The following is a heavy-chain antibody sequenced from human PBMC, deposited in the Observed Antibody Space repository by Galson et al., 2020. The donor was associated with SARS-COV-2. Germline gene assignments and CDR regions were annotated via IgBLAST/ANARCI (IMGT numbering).Heavy chain of an antibody. Sequence: ASVKVSCKASGGTFSSYAISWVRPAPGQGLEWMGGIIPIFGTANYAQKFQGRVTITTDESTSTAYMELSSLRSEDTAVYYCASRRGIDYDSSGYLLGYFDLWGRGTLVTVSS. V-gene: IGHV1-69*05. CDR1: GGTFSSYA. J-gene: IGHJ2*01. CDR3: ASRRGIDYDSSGYLLGYFDL. D-gene: IGHD3-22*01. CDR2: IIPIFGTA.